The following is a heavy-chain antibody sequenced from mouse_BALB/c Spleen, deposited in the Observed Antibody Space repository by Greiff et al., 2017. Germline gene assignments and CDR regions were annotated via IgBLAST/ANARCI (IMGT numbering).Heavy chain of an antibody. CDR1: GFTFSSYT. Sequence: EVKLVESGGGLVQPGGSLKLSCAASGFTFSSYTMPWVRQTPEKRLEWVAYISNGGGSTYYPDTVKGRSTISRDNAKNTLYLQMSSLKSEDTAMYYCARQNWADYFDYWGQGTTLTVSS. J-gene: IGHJ2*01. V-gene: IGHV5-12-2*01. CDR3: ARQNWADYFDY. D-gene: IGHD4-1*01. CDR2: ISNGGGST.